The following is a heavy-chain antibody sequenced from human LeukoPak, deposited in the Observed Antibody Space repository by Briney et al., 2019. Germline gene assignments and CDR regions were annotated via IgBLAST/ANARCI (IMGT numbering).Heavy chain of an antibody. CDR1: GDSLSSITCY. CDR3: ARRDIAFNAFDT. Sequence: SETLSLTCTVSGDSLSSITCYWGWLRQSPGRGLEWIGSFCSSGTTYYNPSLKSRVTISIDTSKNQFSLKMISVTAADTAVYSCARRDIAFNAFDTWSQGTMVTVSS. J-gene: IGHJ3*02. V-gene: IGHV4-39*01. D-gene: IGHD2-21*01. CDR2: FCSSGTT.